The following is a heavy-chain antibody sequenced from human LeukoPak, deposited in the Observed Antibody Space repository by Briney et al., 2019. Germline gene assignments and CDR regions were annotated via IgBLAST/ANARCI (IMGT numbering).Heavy chain of an antibody. D-gene: IGHD6-6*01. CDR2: IYTSGST. V-gene: IGHV4-4*07. J-gene: IGHJ6*03. Sequence: KPSETLSLTCTVSGGSISSYYWSWIRQPAGKGLERIGRIYTSGSTNYNPSLKSRVTMSVDTSKNQFSLKLSSVTAADTAVCYCARSSIAEPGYYYYMDVWGKGTTVTVSS. CDR3: ARSSIAEPGYYYYMDV. CDR1: GGSISSYY.